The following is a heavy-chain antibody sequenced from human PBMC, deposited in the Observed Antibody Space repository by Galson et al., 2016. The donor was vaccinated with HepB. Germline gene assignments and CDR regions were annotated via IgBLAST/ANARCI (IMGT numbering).Heavy chain of an antibody. CDR3: AKPRVHTTPYDAFDI. CDR1: GFTFSSYA. J-gene: IGHJ3*02. V-gene: IGHV3-23*01. D-gene: IGHD2-15*01. Sequence: SLRLSCAVSGFTFSSYAMSWVRQAPGKGLEWVSAINAGGGTTYADSMKGRFTISRDNSKNTLHLQMNSVRAEDTAVYYCAKPRVHTTPYDAFDIWGQGTMVTVSS. CDR2: INAGGGT.